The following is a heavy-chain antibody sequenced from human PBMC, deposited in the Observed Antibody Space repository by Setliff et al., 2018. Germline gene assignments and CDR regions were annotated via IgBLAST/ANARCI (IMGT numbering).Heavy chain of an antibody. CDR1: GYRFSTDG. V-gene: IGHV1-18*01. CDR2: VSDNNGNT. CDR3: ARDRKSSPEHYYFDY. J-gene: IGHJ4*02. Sequence: ASVKVSCKASGYRFSTDGISWVRQAPGQGLEWMAWVSDNNGNTNYAKSFQGRVTMNTDTSTSTAYMELGSLTSDDTAVYYCARDRKSSPEHYYFDYWGQGTLVTVSS.